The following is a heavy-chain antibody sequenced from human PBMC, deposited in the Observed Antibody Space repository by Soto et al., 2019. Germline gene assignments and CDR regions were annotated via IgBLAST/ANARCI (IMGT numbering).Heavy chain of an antibody. J-gene: IGHJ4*02. CDR3: ARESRGYGSGSYYNETFDY. V-gene: IGHV4-31*03. D-gene: IGHD3-10*01. Sequence: SETLSLTCTVSGGSISSGGYYWSWIRQHPGKGLEWIGYIYYSGSTYYNPSLKSRVTISVDTSKNQFSLKLSSVTAADTAVYYCARESRGYGSGSYYNETFDYWGQGTLVTVSS. CDR1: GGSISSGGYY. CDR2: IYYSGST.